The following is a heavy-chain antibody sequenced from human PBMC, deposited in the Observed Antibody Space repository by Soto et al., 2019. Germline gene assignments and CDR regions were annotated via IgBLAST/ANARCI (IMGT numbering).Heavy chain of an antibody. CDR3: ARDGHFDSSGIMDV. V-gene: IGHV4-4*02. Sequence: QVQMEESGPGLVKPSGTLSLTCAVSGDSVSRSTWWSWVRQTPEKGLEWIGEVYQSGITHYSPSLKHRLTISLDKSKNQFSLKLTSVTAADAAVYFCARDGHFDSSGIMDVWGRGTTVTVAS. CDR2: VYQSGIT. D-gene: IGHD3-22*01. J-gene: IGHJ6*02. CDR1: GDSVSRSTW.